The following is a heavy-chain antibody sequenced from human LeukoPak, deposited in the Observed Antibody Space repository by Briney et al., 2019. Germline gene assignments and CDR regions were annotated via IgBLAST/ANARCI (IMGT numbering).Heavy chain of an antibody. Sequence: ASVKVSCKASGYTFTSYAMNWVRQAPGQGLEWMGWINTNTGNPTYAQGFTGRFVFSLDTSVRRAYLQINSLKAEDTAVYYCARGNSIAAAGKDFEYWAQGTLVSVFS. CDR1: GYTFTSYA. CDR3: ARGNSIAAAGKDFEY. J-gene: IGHJ4*02. CDR2: INTNTGNP. D-gene: IGHD6-13*01. V-gene: IGHV7-4-1*02.